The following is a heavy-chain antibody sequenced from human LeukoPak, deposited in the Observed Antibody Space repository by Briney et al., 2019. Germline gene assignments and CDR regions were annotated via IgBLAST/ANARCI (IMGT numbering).Heavy chain of an antibody. V-gene: IGHV3-23*01. J-gene: IGHJ6*02. D-gene: IGHD3-22*01. CDR3: AKWFAYYDSSGYYPYGMDV. CDR2: ISGSGGST. CDR1: GFTFSSYA. Sequence: QSGGSLRLSCAASGFTFSSYAMSWVRQAPGKGLEWVSAISGSGGSTYYADSVKGRFTISRDNSKNTLYLQMNSLRAEDTAVYYCAKWFAYYDSSGYYPYGMDVWGQGTTVTVSS.